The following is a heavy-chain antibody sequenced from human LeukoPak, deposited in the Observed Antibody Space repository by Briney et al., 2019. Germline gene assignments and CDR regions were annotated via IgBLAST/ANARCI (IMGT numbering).Heavy chain of an antibody. CDR1: GYTFTSYD. CDR3: ARRVGATVNWFDP. D-gene: IGHD1-26*01. V-gene: IGHV1-8*01. Sequence: ASVKVSCKASGYTFTSYDINWVRQATGQGLEWMGWMNPNSGNTGYAQKFQGRVTMTRNTSIRTAYMELSSLRSEDTAVYYCARRVGATVNWFDPWGQGTLVTVSS. CDR2: MNPNSGNT. J-gene: IGHJ5*02.